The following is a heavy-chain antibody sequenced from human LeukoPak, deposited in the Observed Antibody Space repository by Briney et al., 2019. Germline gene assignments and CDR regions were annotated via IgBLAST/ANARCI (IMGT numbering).Heavy chain of an antibody. V-gene: IGHV4-59*08. CDR2: IYYSGST. D-gene: IGHD3-22*01. CDR3: ARQGSSGYYYVIDY. Sequence: PSETLSLTCTVSGGSISSYYWSWIRQPPGKGLEWIGYIYYSGSTNYNPSLKSRVTISADTSKNQFSLKLSSVTAADTAVYYCARQGSSGYYYVIDYWGQGTLVTVSS. CDR1: GGSISSYY. J-gene: IGHJ4*02.